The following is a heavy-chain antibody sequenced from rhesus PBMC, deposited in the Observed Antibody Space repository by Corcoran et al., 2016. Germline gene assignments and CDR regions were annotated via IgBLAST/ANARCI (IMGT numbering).Heavy chain of an antibody. CDR2: NNGNSGST. CDR3: ARGYSSGWYDPINSLDV. CDR1: GASISSYW. J-gene: IGHJ5-2*02. Sequence: QVQLQESGPGLVKPSETLSLTCAVSGASISSYWWSWIRQPPGRGLEGIGENNGNSGSTYYNPSLKSRVTISKDASKNQFSLKLSSVTAADTAVYYCARGYSSGWYDPINSLDVWGRGVLVTVSS. D-gene: IGHD6-31*01. V-gene: IGHV4-80*01.